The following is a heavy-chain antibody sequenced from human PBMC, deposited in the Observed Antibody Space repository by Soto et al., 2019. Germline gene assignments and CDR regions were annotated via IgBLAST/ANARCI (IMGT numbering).Heavy chain of an antibody. J-gene: IGHJ3*02. V-gene: IGHV4-34*01. D-gene: IGHD5-18*01. Sequence: PSETLSLTCAVYGGSFSGYYWIWSRHPQGKGLEWIGEINHSGSTNYNPSLKSRVTISVDTSKNLFSLKLSSVTAADTAVYYCPRELRGYSSPDDFDIWGQGKMVTVSS. CDR3: PRELRGYSSPDDFDI. CDR2: INHSGST. CDR1: GGSFSGYY.